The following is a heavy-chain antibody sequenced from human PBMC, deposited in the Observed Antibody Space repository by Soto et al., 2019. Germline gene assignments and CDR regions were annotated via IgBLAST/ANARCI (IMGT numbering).Heavy chain of an antibody. CDR1: GGTFSSYA. J-gene: IGHJ4*02. Sequence: QVQLVQSGAEVKKPGSSVKVSCKASGGTFSSYAISWVRQAPGQGLEWMGGIIPIFGTANYAQKLQGRVTTAADESTSTADTELSSVTSEDSAVYSCAREWGDRGYSCGPFDGWGQGTLVTSSS. D-gene: IGHD5-18*01. CDR3: AREWGDRGYSCGPFDG. CDR2: IIPIFGTA. V-gene: IGHV1-69*12.